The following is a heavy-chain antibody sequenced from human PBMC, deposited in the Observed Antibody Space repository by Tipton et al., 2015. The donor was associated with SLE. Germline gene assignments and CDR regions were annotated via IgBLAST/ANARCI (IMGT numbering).Heavy chain of an antibody. CDR1: GFNFRSYD. J-gene: IGHJ4*02. D-gene: IGHD3-16*01. CDR3: AKEVLWDKFFS. CDR2: ISDNGDKK. V-gene: IGHV3-30*02. Sequence: SLRLSCDASGFNFRSYDMHWVRQAPGKGLEWVAFISDNGDKKHYSDSVKGRFTISRDNSNSTLYVQMTSLRVEDTAVYYCAKEVLWDKFFSWGQGTLVTVSS.